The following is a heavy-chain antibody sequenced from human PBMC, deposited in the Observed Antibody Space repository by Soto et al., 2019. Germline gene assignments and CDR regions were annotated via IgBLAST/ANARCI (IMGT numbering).Heavy chain of an antibody. D-gene: IGHD3-3*01. V-gene: IGHV1-3*01. CDR2: INAGSGNT. CDR3: ARDRTGDFWSGYWGNWFDP. Sequence: ASVKVSCKASGYTFTSYAMHWVRQAPGQRLEWMGWINAGSGNTKYSQKFQGRVTITRDTSASTAYMELSSLRSEDTAVYYCARDRTGDFWSGYWGNWFDPWGQVTLVTVSS. CDR1: GYTFTSYA. J-gene: IGHJ5*02.